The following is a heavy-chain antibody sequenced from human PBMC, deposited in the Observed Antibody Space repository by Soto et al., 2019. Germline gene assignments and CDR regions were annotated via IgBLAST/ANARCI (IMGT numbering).Heavy chain of an antibody. CDR1: GGTFSSYA. CDR2: IIPIFGTA. Sequence: GASVKVSCKASGGTFSSYALSWVRQAPGQGLKWMGGIIPIFGTANYAQKFQGRVTITADESTSTAYMELSSLRSEDTAVYYCARASYYYDSSGYYRIYYYYYGMDVWGQGTTVTVSS. D-gene: IGHD3-22*01. J-gene: IGHJ6*02. V-gene: IGHV1-69*13. CDR3: ARASYYYDSSGYYRIYYYYYGMDV.